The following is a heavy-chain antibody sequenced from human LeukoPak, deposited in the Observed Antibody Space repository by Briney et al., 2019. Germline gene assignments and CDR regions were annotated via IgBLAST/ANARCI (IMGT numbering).Heavy chain of an antibody. J-gene: IGHJ5*02. CDR1: GGSFSNYY. CDR2: IYTSGST. CDR3: ARRRIAPSGTFWFDP. Sequence: SSETLSLTCAVYGGSFSNYYWSWIRQPAGKGLEWIGRIYTSGSTNYNPSLKSRVAISVDTSKNQFSLKLSSVTAADTALYFCARRRIAPSGTFWFDPWGQGTLVTVSS. V-gene: IGHV4-59*10. D-gene: IGHD6-13*01.